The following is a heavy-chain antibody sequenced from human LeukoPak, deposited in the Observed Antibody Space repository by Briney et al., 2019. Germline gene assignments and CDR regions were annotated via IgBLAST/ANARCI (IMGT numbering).Heavy chain of an antibody. CDR2: IYHSGST. CDR1: GYSISSGYY. CDR3: ARAPIVLMVYSSPNYFDY. D-gene: IGHD2-8*01. V-gene: IGHV4-38-2*01. J-gene: IGHJ4*02. Sequence: SETLSLTCAVSGYSISSGYYWGWIRQPSGKGLEWIGSIYHSGSTYYNPSLKSRVTISVDTSKNQFSLKLSSVTAADTAVYYCARAPIVLMVYSSPNYFDYWGQGTLVTVSS.